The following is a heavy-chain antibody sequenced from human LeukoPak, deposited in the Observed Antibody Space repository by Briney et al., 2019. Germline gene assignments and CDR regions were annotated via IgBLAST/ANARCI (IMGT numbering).Heavy chain of an antibody. CDR3: ASSSSHSRFWFDP. CDR2: IYYSGST. D-gene: IGHD6-13*01. J-gene: IGHJ5*02. V-gene: IGHV4-59*11. CDR1: GGSISGHY. Sequence: PSETLSLTCTVSGGSISGHYWSWIRQPPGKGLEWIGYIYYSGSTNYNPSLKSRVTISVDTSKNQFSLKLSSVTAADTAVYYCASSSSHSRFWFDPWGQGTLVTVSS.